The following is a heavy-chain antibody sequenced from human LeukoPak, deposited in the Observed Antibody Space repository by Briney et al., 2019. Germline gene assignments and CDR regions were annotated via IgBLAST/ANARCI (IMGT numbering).Heavy chain of an antibody. V-gene: IGHV3-30*03. Sequence: GRSLRLSCAASGFTFSSYGMHWVRQAPGKGLEWVAVISYDGSNKYYADSVKGRFTISRDNSKNTLFLQMGSLRGEDMAVYYCATASLSGWYDDWGQGTLVTVSS. CDR1: GFTFSSYG. J-gene: IGHJ5*02. CDR2: ISYDGSNK. D-gene: IGHD6-19*01. CDR3: ATASLSGWYDD.